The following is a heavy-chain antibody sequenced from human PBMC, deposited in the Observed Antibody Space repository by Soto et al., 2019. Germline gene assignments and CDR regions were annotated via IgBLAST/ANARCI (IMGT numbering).Heavy chain of an antibody. D-gene: IGHD6-19*01. J-gene: IGHJ6*04. V-gene: IGHV3-30*18. CDR1: GFTFSSYG. Sequence: GGSLRLSCAASGFTFSSYGMHWVRQAPGKGLEWVAVISYDGSNKYYADSVKGRFTISRDNSKNTLYLQMNSLRAEDTAVYYCAKDSGIAVAGSTDYYSYYGMDVWGKGTTVTVSS. CDR3: AKDSGIAVAGSTDYYSYYGMDV. CDR2: ISYDGSNK.